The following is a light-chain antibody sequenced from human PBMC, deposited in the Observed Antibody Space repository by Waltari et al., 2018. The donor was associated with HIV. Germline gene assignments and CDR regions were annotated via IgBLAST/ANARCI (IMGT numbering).Light chain of an antibody. Sequence: SYVLPTPPSVSVAPGAAATISCGAWNLGGKVVHFYKQQPGLAPVLVPRYNSDQPPVIPDRISGSNAGHTATLTITSVEAGDEATYYCQVLDSSNEHVGFGGGTELPVL. J-gene: IGLJ3*02. CDR3: QVLDSSNEHVG. CDR2: YNS. CDR1: NLGGKV. V-gene: IGLV3-21*04.